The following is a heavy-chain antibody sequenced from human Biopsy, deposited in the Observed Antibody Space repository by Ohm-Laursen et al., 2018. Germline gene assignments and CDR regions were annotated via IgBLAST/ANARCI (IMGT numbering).Heavy chain of an antibody. CDR2: NAPKSGGT. J-gene: IGHJ5*01. D-gene: IGHD3-3*01. Sequence: ASVNVSCKASAYSFCDHTIHWVRQAPGQGLEWMGWNAPKSGGTNYAQKFQGRVTMTRDTSISTTYMELRRLTSDDTAVFYCARELGDFWGGRQFDFWGQGTLVTVSS. V-gene: IGHV1-2*02. CDR1: AYSFCDHT. CDR3: ARELGDFWGGRQFDF.